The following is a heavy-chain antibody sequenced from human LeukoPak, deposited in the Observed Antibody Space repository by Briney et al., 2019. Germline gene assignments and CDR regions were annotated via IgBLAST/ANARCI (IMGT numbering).Heavy chain of an antibody. CDR1: GFTFSSYW. D-gene: IGHD2-15*01. CDR3: AKSTSGGGRGWGYYYGMDV. V-gene: IGHV3-7*03. Sequence: GGSLRLSCAASGFTFSSYWMSWVRQAPGKGLEWVANIKQDGSEKYYVDSVKGRFTISRDNSKNTLYLQMNSLRAEDTAVYYCAKSTSGGGRGWGYYYGMDVWGQGTTVTVSS. J-gene: IGHJ6*02. CDR2: IKQDGSEK.